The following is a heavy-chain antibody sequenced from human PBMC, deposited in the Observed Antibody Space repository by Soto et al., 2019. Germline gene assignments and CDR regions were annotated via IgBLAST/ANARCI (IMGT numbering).Heavy chain of an antibody. CDR1: GGTFSSYA. Sequence: GASVKVSCKASGGTFSSYAISWVRQAPGQGLEWMGGIIPIFGTANYAQKFQGRVTITADESTSTAYMELSSLRSEDTAVYYCASPRRITIFGVAPGLNYYYGMDVWGQGTTVTVSS. CDR3: ASPRRITIFGVAPGLNYYYGMDV. J-gene: IGHJ6*02. D-gene: IGHD3-3*01. CDR2: IIPIFGTA. V-gene: IGHV1-69*13.